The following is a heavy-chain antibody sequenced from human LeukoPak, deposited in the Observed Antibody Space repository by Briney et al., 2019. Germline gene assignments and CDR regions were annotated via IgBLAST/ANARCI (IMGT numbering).Heavy chain of an antibody. CDR1: GFTFSSYA. CDR3: AKGLRGSSWSFDY. CDR2: ISGSGGST. Sequence: PGGSLRLSCAASGFTFSSYAMSWVRQAPGKGLEGVSAISGSGGSTYYADSVKGRFTISRDNSKNTLYLQMNSLRAEDTAVYYCAKGLRGSSWSFDYWGQGTLVTVSS. D-gene: IGHD6-13*01. V-gene: IGHV3-23*01. J-gene: IGHJ4*02.